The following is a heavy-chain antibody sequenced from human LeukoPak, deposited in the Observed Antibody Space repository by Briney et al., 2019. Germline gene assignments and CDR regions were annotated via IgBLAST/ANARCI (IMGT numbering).Heavy chain of an antibody. CDR2: IYYGGTT. V-gene: IGHV4-30-4*01. J-gene: IGHJ4*02. CDR1: GGSISSGDYY. Sequence: SQTLSLTCTVSGGSISSGDYYWTWIRQPPGKGLEWIGYIYYGGTTYYNPSLKSRITISVDTSKDQFSLHLNSVTAADTAVYYCARDNSGYGRSHYWGQGTLVTVSS. CDR3: ARDNSGYGRSHY. D-gene: IGHD5-12*01.